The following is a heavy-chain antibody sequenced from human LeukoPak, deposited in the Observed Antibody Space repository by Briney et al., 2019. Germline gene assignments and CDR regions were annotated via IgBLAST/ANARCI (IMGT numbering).Heavy chain of an antibody. Sequence: GGSLRLSGAASGFTFSSYEMNWVRQAPGKGLEWVSYISSSGSTIYYADSVKGRFTISRDNAKNSLYLQMNSLRAEDTAVYYCAKCLKWFGERNYYYYYMDVWGKGTTVAVSS. CDR1: GFTFSSYE. D-gene: IGHD3-10*01. CDR3: AKCLKWFGERNYYYYYMDV. J-gene: IGHJ6*03. CDR2: ISSSGSTI. V-gene: IGHV3-48*03.